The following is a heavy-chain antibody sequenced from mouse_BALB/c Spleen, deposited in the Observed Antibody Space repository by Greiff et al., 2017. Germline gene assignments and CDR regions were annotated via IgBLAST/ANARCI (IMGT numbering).Heavy chain of an antibody. CDR2: INPYYGST. CDR3: ARSTMITTRGYYFDY. V-gene: IGHV1-39*01. CDR1: GYSFTDYI. D-gene: IGHD2-4*01. Sequence: VQLQQTGPELVKPGASVKISCKASGYSFTDYIMLWVKQSHGKSLEWIGNINPYYGSTSYNLKFKGKATLTVDKSSSTAYMQLNSLTSEDSAVYYCARSTMITTRGYYFDYWGQGTTLTVSS. J-gene: IGHJ2*01.